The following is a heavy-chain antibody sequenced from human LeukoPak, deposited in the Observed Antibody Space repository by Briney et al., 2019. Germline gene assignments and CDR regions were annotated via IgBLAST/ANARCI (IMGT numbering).Heavy chain of an antibody. Sequence: SQTLSLTCTVSGGSISSVIYYWNWIRQPAGKGLEWIGRIYTSGSTNYNPSLKSRVTISVDTSKNQFSLKLSSVTAADTAVYYCARTTEGGYTYDYFYYYYMDVWGKGTTVTISS. J-gene: IGHJ6*03. CDR1: GGSISSVIYY. CDR3: ARTTEGGYTYDYFYYYYMDV. D-gene: IGHD5-18*01. V-gene: IGHV4-61*02. CDR2: IYTSGST.